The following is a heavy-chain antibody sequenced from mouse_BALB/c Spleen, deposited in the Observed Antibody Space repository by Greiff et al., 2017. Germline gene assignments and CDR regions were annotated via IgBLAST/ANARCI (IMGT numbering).Heavy chain of an antibody. Sequence: ESGAELAKPGASVKMSCKASGYTFTSYWMHWVKQRPGQGLEWIGYINPSTGYTEYNQKFKDKATLTADKSSSTAYMQLSSLTSEDSAVYYCARVGTTHRYAWGQDTTLTVSP. CDR2: INPSTGYT. D-gene: IGHD2-14*01. CDR1: GYTFTSYW. V-gene: IGHV1-7*01. CDR3: ARVGTTHRYA. J-gene: IGHJ2*01.